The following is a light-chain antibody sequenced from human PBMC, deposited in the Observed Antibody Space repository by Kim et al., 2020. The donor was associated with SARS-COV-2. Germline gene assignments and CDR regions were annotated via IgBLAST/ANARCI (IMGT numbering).Light chain of an antibody. CDR2: YDS. J-gene: IGLJ2*01. CDR3: QVWDSSSDHRVV. V-gene: IGLV3-21*04. Sequence: SYELTQPPSVSVAPGKTARGSCGGNSIGSKSVHWYQQKSGQAPVLVIYYDSDRPSGIPERFSGSNSGNTATLTISRVEVGDEADYYCQVWDSSSDHRVVF. CDR1: SIGSKS.